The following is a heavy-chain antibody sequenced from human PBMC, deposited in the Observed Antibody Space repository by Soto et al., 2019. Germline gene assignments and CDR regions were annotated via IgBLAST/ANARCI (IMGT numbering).Heavy chain of an antibody. CDR2: INPNSGGT. V-gene: IGHV1-2*04. CDR1: GYTFTSYY. J-gene: IGHJ4*02. Sequence: ASVKVSCKASGYTFTSYYMHWVRQAPGQGLEWMGWINPNSGGTNYAQKFQGWVTMTRDTSISTAYMELSRLRSDDTAVYYFARFLSGIAAAGTGNYFDYWGQGTLVTVSS. CDR3: ARFLSGIAAAGTGNYFDY. D-gene: IGHD6-13*01.